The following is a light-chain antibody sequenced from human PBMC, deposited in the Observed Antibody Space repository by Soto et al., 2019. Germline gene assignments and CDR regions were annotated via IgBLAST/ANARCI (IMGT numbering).Light chain of an antibody. CDR3: QQRTDRPPWT. V-gene: IGKV3-11*01. CDR2: DAS. Sequence: EIVLTESPATLSLSRWEIATLSCRASQSIGLAIAWYQHKPGQAPRLLIFDASQRATGIPARLRGSGSGTDFTLSISSLEPEDFAVYDCQQRTDRPPWTFGQGTKVDIK. CDR1: QSIGLA. J-gene: IGKJ1*01.